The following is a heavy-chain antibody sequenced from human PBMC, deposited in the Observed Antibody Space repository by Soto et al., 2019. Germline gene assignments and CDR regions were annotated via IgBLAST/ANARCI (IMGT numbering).Heavy chain of an antibody. V-gene: IGHV1-69*01. CDR1: GGTFSNSP. Sequence: QVQLVQSGAEVKRPGSSVKVSCKASGGTFSNSPIAWVRLAPGQGLEWMGGVIPIFSIVKYAQKFQGRVTFTADDSTSTAYMELSCLTSEDTAVYYCARGRTIFGVVNFDYWGQGTLVTVSS. D-gene: IGHD3-3*01. J-gene: IGHJ4*02. CDR3: ARGRTIFGVVNFDY. CDR2: VIPIFSIV.